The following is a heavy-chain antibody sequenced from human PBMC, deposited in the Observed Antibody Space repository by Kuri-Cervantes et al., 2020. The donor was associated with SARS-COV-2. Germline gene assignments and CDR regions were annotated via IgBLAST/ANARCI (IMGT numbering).Heavy chain of an antibody. CDR2: IKSKTDGGTT. Sequence: GESLKISCAASGFTVSSNYMSWVRQAPGKGLEWVGRIKSKTDGGTTDYAAPVKGRFTISRDDSKNTLYLQMNSLRAEDTAVYYCARDFGDLWGQGTLVTVSS. D-gene: IGHD3-3*01. CDR1: GFTVSSNY. CDR3: ARDFGDL. V-gene: IGHV3-15*01. J-gene: IGHJ5*02.